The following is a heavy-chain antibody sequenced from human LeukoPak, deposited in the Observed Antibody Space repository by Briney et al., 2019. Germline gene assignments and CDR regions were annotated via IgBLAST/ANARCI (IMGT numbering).Heavy chain of an antibody. J-gene: IGHJ6*03. CDR2: INPNSGGT. D-gene: IGHD1-20*01. V-gene: IGHV1-2*06. Sequence: ASMKVSCKASGYTFIDYCIHWARQAPGQGLEWMGRINPNSGGTNYAQKFQGRVTMTSDTSISTAYMELSRLRSDDTAVYYCASEYNWNDPAYYYYMDVWGKGTTVTVSS. CDR1: GYTFIDYC. CDR3: ASEYNWNDPAYYYYMDV.